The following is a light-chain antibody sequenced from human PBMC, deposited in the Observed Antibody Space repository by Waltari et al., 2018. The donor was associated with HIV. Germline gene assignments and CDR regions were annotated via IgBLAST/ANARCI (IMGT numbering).Light chain of an antibody. CDR1: SSHAVGYHD. CDR3: SSDAGSNNVI. J-gene: IGLJ2*01. CDR2: SLR. Sequence: QSALTQPPSASGSPGQSATISFTGASSHAVGYHDVSWYQPHPGKAPKLMIYSLRKRPSGVPARFSGFKSGNTASLTVSGLQAEDEAEYYCSSDAGSNNVIFGGGTKLTVL. V-gene: IGLV2-8*01.